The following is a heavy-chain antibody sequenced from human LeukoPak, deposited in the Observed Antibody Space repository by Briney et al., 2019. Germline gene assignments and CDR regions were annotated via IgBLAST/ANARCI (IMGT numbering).Heavy chain of an antibody. D-gene: IGHD3-10*01. V-gene: IGHV1-18*01. Sequence: GASVKVSCKASGYTFTSYGISWVRQAPGQGLEWMGRISAYNGNTNYAQKLQGRVTMTTDTSTSTAYMELRSLRSDDTAVYYCARDLKSWAAARGSGKFDYWGQGTLVTVSS. CDR1: GYTFTSYG. CDR2: ISAYNGNT. J-gene: IGHJ4*02. CDR3: ARDLKSWAAARGSGKFDY.